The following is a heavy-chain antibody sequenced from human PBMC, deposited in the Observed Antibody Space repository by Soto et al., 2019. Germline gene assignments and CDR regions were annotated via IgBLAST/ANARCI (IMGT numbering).Heavy chain of an antibody. D-gene: IGHD1-26*01. J-gene: IGHJ6*02. V-gene: IGHV3-21*04. Sequence: GGSLRLSCAASGFTFSSYSINWVRQAPGKGLEWVSSISISSSYIYYADSVKGRFTISRDNAKNSLYLQMNSLRAEDTAVYYCARDFQGSTWARRYYGMDVWGQGTTVTVSS. CDR3: ARDFQGSTWARRYYGMDV. CDR2: ISISSSYI. CDR1: GFTFSSYS.